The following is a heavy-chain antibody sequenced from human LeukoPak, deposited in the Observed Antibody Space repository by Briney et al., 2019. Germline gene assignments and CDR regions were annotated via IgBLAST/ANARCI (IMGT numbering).Heavy chain of an antibody. Sequence: GGSLRLSCAASGFTFSSYSMNWVRQAPGKGLEWVSSISSSSSYIYYADSVKGRFTISRDNAKNSLYLQMNSLRAEDTAVYYCARETLAYCGGDCYPRWYYYMDVWAKGPRSPSP. V-gene: IGHV3-21*01. D-gene: IGHD2-21*02. CDR3: ARETLAYCGGDCYPRWYYYMDV. CDR2: ISSSSSYI. J-gene: IGHJ6*03. CDR1: GFTFSSYS.